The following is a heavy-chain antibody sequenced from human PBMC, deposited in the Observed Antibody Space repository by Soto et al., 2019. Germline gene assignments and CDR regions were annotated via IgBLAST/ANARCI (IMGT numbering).Heavy chain of an antibody. J-gene: IGHJ4*02. D-gene: IGHD7-27*01. CDR3: ARGWGRKFVY. CDR1: GGSFSGYY. Sequence: QVQLQQWGAGLLKPSETLSLTCAVYGGSFSGYYWNWIRQPPGKGLEWIGEINHSGSTNYNPSLKXPVTLSVDTFKTQFSLELSTVPAADTAVYCCARGWGRKFVYWGQGTLVTVSS. CDR2: INHSGST. V-gene: IGHV4-34*01.